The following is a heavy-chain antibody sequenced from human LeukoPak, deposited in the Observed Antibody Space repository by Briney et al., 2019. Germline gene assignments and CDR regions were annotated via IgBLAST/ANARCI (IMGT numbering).Heavy chain of an antibody. CDR1: GYTFTGYY. J-gene: IGHJ4*02. V-gene: IGHV1-2*02. Sequence: ASVKVSCKASGYTFTGYYMHWVRQAPGQGLEWMGWINPNSGGTNYAQKFQGRVTMTRDTSISTAYMELSRLRSDDTAVYYCARARCSGGSCYNDYWGQGTLVTVSS. D-gene: IGHD2-15*01. CDR2: INPNSGGT. CDR3: ARARCSGGSCYNDY.